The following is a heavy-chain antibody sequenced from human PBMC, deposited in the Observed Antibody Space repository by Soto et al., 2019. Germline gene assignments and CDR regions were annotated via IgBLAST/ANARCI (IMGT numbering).Heavy chain of an antibody. J-gene: IGHJ6*02. Sequence: ISCKGSGYSFTGHWISWVRQMPGKGLEWMGMVDPSGSYATYSPSFQGHVTISTDKAIATAYLQWSSLEAPDTAMYYCARHLAQTSGAKYGFDVWGQGTTVTVSS. CDR1: GYSFTGHW. CDR2: VDPSGSYA. V-gene: IGHV5-10-1*01. CDR3: ARHLAQTSGAKYGFDV. D-gene: IGHD1-26*01.